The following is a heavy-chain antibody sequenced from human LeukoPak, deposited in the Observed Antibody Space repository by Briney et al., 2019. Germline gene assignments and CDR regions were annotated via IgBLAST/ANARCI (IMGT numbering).Heavy chain of an antibody. D-gene: IGHD2-2*01. V-gene: IGHV1-18*01. CDR3: ARLRPEYQLLAYYYYYYMDV. J-gene: IGHJ6*03. CDR2: ISAYNGNT. Sequence: GASVTVSCKASGYTFTSYGISWVRQAPGQGLEWMGWISAYNGNTNYAQKLQGRVTMTTDTSTSTAYMELRSLRSDDTAVYYCARLRPEYQLLAYYYYYYMDVWGKGTTVTVSS. CDR1: GYTFTSYG.